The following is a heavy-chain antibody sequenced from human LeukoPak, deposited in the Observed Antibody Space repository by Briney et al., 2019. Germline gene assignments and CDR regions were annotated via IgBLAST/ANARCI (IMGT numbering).Heavy chain of an antibody. CDR3: ARLNYYDSFPPGGY. D-gene: IGHD3-22*01. Sequence: GASVKVSCKASGGTFSSYAISWVRQAPGQGLEWMGRIIPILGIANYAQKFQGRATITADKSTSTAYMELSSLRSEDTAVYYCARLNYYDSFPPGGYWGQGTLVTVSS. CDR2: IIPILGIA. J-gene: IGHJ4*02. CDR1: GGTFSSYA. V-gene: IGHV1-69*04.